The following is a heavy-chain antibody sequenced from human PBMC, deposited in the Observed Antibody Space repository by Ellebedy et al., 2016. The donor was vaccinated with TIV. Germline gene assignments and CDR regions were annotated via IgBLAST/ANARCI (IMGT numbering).Heavy chain of an antibody. J-gene: IGHJ4*02. CDR3: ATSLYCDRSSCYAGPDY. D-gene: IGHD2/OR15-2a*01. CDR2: INYSGGT. Sequence: SETLSLTXTVSGGSISNKDYYWTWSRQHPGQGLEWIGFINYSGGTYYNPSLKSRVRISLDTSENQFSLQLSSVTAADTAVYYCATSLYCDRSSCYAGPDYWGQGALVTV. CDR1: GGSISNKDYY. V-gene: IGHV4-31*03.